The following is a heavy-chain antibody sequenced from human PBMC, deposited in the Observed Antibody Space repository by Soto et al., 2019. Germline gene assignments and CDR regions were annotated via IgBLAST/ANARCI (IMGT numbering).Heavy chain of an antibody. D-gene: IGHD2-2*02. Sequence: QVQLVQSGAEVKKPWASVKVSCKASGYSFSTYDINWVRQAAGQGLEGMGWVNPKSGNTDYAQRFRGRVTMTSNTSISTAYMELSALTPEDTAVYYCARPYCDSTSCYTDWFDPWGQGTLVTVSS. CDR2: VNPKSGNT. CDR3: ARPYCDSTSCYTDWFDP. CDR1: GYSFSTYD. J-gene: IGHJ5*02. V-gene: IGHV1-8*01.